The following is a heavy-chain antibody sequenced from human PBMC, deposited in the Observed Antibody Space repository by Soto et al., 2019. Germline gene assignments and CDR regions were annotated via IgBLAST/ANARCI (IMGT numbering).Heavy chain of an antibody. D-gene: IGHD3-3*01. CDR1: GYTFTSYG. CDR3: ARDAMTVFGVVIIPPFDY. CDR2: ISAYNGNT. Sequence: QVQLVQSGAEVKKPGASVKVSCKASGYTFTSYGISWVRQAPGQGLEWMGWISAYNGNTNYAQKLQGRVTMTTDTSTSTAYMELRSLRSDDTAVYYCARDAMTVFGVVIIPPFDYWGQGTLVTVSS. V-gene: IGHV1-18*01. J-gene: IGHJ4*02.